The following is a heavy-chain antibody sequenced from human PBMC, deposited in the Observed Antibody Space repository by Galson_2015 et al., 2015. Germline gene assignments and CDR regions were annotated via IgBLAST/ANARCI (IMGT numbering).Heavy chain of an antibody. CDR3: ARGVAYSGYDW. V-gene: IGHV3-48*03. CDR1: GFTFSSYE. CDR2: ISSSGSTI. Sequence: SLRLSCAASGFTFSSYEMNWVRQAPGKGLEWVSYISSSGSTIYYADSVKGRFTISRDNGKNSLYLQMNSLRAEDTAVYYCARGVAYSGYDWWGQGTLVTVSS. J-gene: IGHJ4*02. D-gene: IGHD5-12*01.